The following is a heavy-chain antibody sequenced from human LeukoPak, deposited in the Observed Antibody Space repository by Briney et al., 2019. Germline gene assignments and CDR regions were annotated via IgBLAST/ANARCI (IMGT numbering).Heavy chain of an antibody. J-gene: IGHJ4*02. CDR3: ARRYDRSGFYGH. D-gene: IGHD3-22*01. CDR1: GGSINNYY. Sequence: PSETLSLTCTVSGGSINNYYWSWVRQPPGKRLEWIGYIYSSGSTDYNPSLKSRVTLSVDTSKNQFSLQLSSVTAADTAVYYCARRYDRSGFYGHWGEGTLVTVSS. CDR2: IYSSGST. V-gene: IGHV4-4*09.